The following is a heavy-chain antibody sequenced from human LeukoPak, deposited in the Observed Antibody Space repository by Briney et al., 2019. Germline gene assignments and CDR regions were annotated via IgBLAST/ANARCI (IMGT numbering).Heavy chain of an antibody. CDR1: GGSISSYY. CDR2: IYYSGST. V-gene: IGHV4-59*01. Sequence: SETLSLTCTVSGGSISSYYWSWIRQPPGKGLEWIGYIYYSGSTNYNPSLKSRVTISVDTSKNQFSLKLSSLTAADTAVYYCARVRDSIVVVPAAPPRYMDVWGQGTVVTVSS. J-gene: IGHJ3*01. D-gene: IGHD2-2*01. CDR3: ARVRDSIVVVPAAPPRYMDV.